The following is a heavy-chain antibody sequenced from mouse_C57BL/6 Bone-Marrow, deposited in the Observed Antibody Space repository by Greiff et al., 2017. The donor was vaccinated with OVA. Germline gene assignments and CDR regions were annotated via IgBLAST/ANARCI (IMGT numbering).Heavy chain of an antibody. J-gene: IGHJ4*01. D-gene: IGHD2-2*01. CDR2: ISSGGSYT. Sequence: EVKLMESGGDLVKPGGSLKLSCAASGFTFSSYGMSWVRQTPDKRLEWVATISSGGSYTYSPDSVKGRFTISRDNAKNTLYLQMSSLKSEDTAMYYCARRGVTKAMDYWGQGTSVTVSS. CDR3: ARRGVTKAMDY. V-gene: IGHV5-6*02. CDR1: GFTFSSYG.